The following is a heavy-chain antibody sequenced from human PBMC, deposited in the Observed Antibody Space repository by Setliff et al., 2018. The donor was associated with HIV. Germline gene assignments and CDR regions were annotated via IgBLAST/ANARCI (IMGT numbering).Heavy chain of an antibody. J-gene: IGHJ6*03. CDR1: GFSFNTYY. D-gene: IGHD2-8*01. Sequence: GGSLRLSCTASGFSFNTYYMSWIRQAPGKGLEWVSYISSSSSSYTNYADSVKGRFTISRANAKNSLYLQMNSLRAEDTAVYYCARDNGDYYYYYMDVWGKGTTVTVSS. CDR3: ARDNGDYYYYYMDV. CDR2: ISSSSSSYT. V-gene: IGHV3-11*06.